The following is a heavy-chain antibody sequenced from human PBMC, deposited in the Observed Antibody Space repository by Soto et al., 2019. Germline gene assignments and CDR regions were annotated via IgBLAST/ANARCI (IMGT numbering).Heavy chain of an antibody. J-gene: IGHJ4*02. CDR3: AKGPGYSYGLIDY. CDR2: ISYDGSNK. CDR1: GFTFSSYG. D-gene: IGHD5-18*01. Sequence: GGSLRLSCAASGFTFSSYGMHWVRQAPGKGLEWVAVISYDGSNKYYADSVRGRFTISRDNSKNTLYLQMNSLRAEDTAVYYCAKGPGYSYGLIDYWGQGTLVTVSS. V-gene: IGHV3-30*18.